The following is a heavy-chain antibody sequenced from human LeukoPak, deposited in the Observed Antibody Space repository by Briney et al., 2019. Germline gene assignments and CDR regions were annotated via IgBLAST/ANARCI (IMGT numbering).Heavy chain of an antibody. CDR2: ISYDGSNK. CDR1: GFTFSSYG. J-gene: IGHJ4*02. Sequence: GGSLRLSCAASGFTFSSYGMHWVRQAPGKGLEWVAVISYDGSNKYYADSAKGRFTISRDNSKNTLYLQMNSLRAEDTAVYYCAKDHYYGSGSPGFDYWGQGTLVTVSS. CDR3: AKDHYYGSGSPGFDY. D-gene: IGHD3-10*01. V-gene: IGHV3-30*18.